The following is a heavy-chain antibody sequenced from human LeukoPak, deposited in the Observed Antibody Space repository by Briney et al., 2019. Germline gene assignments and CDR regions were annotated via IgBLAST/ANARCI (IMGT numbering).Heavy chain of an antibody. J-gene: IGHJ4*02. CDR2: IYYSGSI. Sequence: SETLSLTCTVSGGSISSYYWNWIRQPPGKGLEWIGYIYYSGSINYNLSLKSRVTISVDTSKNQFSLKLSSVTAADTAVYYCARDYYDSSGYNSGFDYWGQGTLVTVSS. V-gene: IGHV4-59*01. CDR3: ARDYYDSSGYNSGFDY. CDR1: GGSISSYY. D-gene: IGHD3-22*01.